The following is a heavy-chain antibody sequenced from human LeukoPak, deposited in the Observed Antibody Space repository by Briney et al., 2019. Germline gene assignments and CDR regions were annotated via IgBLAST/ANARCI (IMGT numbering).Heavy chain of an antibody. CDR2: ILPIIHIP. Sequence: ASVKVSCKASGGTFGTYTISWVRQAPGQGLEWMGRILPIIHIPDYAQKFQDRVTITADTSTNTAYMELGSLRCEDTAVYYCARETEDDSIFGVVFGPLDYWGQGTLVTVSS. CDR3: ARETEDDSIFGVVFGPLDY. D-gene: IGHD3-3*01. V-gene: IGHV1-69*04. J-gene: IGHJ4*02. CDR1: GGTFGTYT.